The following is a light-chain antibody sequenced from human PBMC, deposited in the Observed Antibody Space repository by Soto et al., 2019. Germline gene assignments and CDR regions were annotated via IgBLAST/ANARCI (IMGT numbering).Light chain of an antibody. CDR1: QSVRSN. J-gene: IGKJ2*01. CDR3: RQYNHWPS. CDR2: EAS. V-gene: IGKV3-15*01. Sequence: EIVMTQSPATLSVSPGERATLSCRASQSVRSNFAWYQQKPGQAPRLLIYEASTRATGVPARFSGSGSGTEFTLTISSLQSEDFAIYYCRQYNHWPSFGQGTKVKIK.